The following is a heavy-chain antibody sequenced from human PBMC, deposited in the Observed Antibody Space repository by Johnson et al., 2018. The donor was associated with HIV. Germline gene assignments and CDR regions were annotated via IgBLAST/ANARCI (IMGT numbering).Heavy chain of an antibody. D-gene: IGHD1-1*01. J-gene: IGHJ3*02. CDR1: GFTFSRHP. V-gene: IGHV3-64*04. Sequence: QVQLVESGGGLVQPGGSLRLSCAPSGFTFSRHPMHWVRQAPGKGLEHVATIASLGDNTYYADSVKGRFTISRDNARNSLYLQMNSLKTEDTAVYYCTTDPWWNGYHAFDIWGQGTMVTVSS. CDR3: TTDPWWNGYHAFDI. CDR2: IASLGDNT.